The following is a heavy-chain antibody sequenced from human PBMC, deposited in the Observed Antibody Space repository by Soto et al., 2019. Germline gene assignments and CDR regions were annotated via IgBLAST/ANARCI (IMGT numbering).Heavy chain of an antibody. V-gene: IGHV4-39*01. Sequence: SETLSLTCTVSGGSISSSSYYWGWIRQPPGKGLEWIGSIYYSGSTYYNPSLKSRVTISVDTSKNQFSLKLSSVTAADTAVYYCARQVPYRRSGSYLFEYWGQGTLVTVSS. D-gene: IGHD1-26*01. J-gene: IGHJ4*02. CDR1: GGSISSSSYY. CDR2: IYYSGST. CDR3: ARQVPYRRSGSYLFEY.